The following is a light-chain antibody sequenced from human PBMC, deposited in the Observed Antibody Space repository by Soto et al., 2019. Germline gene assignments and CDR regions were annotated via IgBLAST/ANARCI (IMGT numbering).Light chain of an antibody. CDR1: QSVSSRY. Sequence: EIVLTQSPGTLSLSPGETAALSCMASQSVSSRYLAWYQQKSGQAPRLLISGASTRATGVPARISGSGSGTDFTLTITSLEPEDFAVYYCQQRSNWPPITFGQGTRLETK. V-gene: IGKV3D-20*02. J-gene: IGKJ5*01. CDR2: GAS. CDR3: QQRSNWPPIT.